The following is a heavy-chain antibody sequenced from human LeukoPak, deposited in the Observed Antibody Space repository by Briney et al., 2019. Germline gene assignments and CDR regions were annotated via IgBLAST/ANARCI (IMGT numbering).Heavy chain of an antibody. CDR3: ARDMAILVPAAMRGYYYGIDV. CDR2: ISSSSSYI. V-gene: IGHV3-21*01. J-gene: IGHJ6*02. D-gene: IGHD2-2*01. CDR1: GFTFSSYS. Sequence: GSLRLSCAASGFTFSSYSMNWVRQAPGKGLEWVSSISSSSSYIYYADSVKGRFTISRDNAKNSLYLQMSSLRAEDTAVYYCARDMAILVPAAMRGYYYGIDVWGQGTTVTVSS.